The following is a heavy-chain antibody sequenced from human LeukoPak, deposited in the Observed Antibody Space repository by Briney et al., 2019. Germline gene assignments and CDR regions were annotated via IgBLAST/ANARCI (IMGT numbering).Heavy chain of an antibody. D-gene: IGHD4-17*01. CDR3: ASTSDYGDFHDAFHI. V-gene: IGHV3-30*09. CDR2: ILYDDGSNK. Sequence: PGGSLRLSCAASGFTFRSYPMHWVRQAPGKGLEWVAVILYDDGSNKYYADYVKGRFAISRDNSKNTLYLQMNSLSAEDTAVYYCASTSDYGDFHDAFHIWGQGTMVTVSS. J-gene: IGHJ3*02. CDR1: GFTFRSYP.